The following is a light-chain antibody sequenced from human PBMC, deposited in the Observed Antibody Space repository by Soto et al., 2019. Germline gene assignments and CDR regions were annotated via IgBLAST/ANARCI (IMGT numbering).Light chain of an antibody. CDR2: ASS. CDR3: QQYGDSSWT. J-gene: IGKJ1*01. Sequence: EIVLTQSPGTLSSSPGERATLSCRASQSVSSSYLAWYQHKRGQAPRLLIYASSIRATGIPDRFGGSGSGTDFTLTISRLEPEDFAVYYCQQYGDSSWTFGQGTKVEIK. CDR1: QSVSSSY. V-gene: IGKV3-20*01.